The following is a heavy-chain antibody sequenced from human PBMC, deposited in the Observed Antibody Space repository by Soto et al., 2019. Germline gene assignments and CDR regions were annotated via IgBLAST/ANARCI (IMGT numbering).Heavy chain of an antibody. CDR2: INPSGGST. Sequence: ASVKVSCKASGYTFTSYYMHWVRQAPGQGLEWMGIINPSGGSTSYAQKFQGRVTMTRDTSTSTVYMELSSLRSEDTAVYYCARNLGYCSGGSCYVGDYYYYYYMDVWGKGTTVTVSS. CDR3: ARNLGYCSGGSCYVGDYYYYYYMDV. CDR1: GYTFTSYY. V-gene: IGHV1-46*03. D-gene: IGHD2-15*01. J-gene: IGHJ6*03.